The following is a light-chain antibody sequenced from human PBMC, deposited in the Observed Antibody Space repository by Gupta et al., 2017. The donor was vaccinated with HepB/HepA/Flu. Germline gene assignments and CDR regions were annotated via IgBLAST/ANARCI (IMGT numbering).Light chain of an antibody. V-gene: IGLV2-14*03. CDR2: DVN. CDR3: SSYSSDISYI. Sequence: QSALTQPASVSGSPGTSIIISWHGTSNDVGGYNYVSWYQQHPGKAPKLMLYDVNPRPSGISNRFSGTKSGDTAFLTISGLQAEDEADYYCSSYSSDISYIFGSGTKLTVL. CDR1: SNDVGGYNY. J-gene: IGLJ1*01.